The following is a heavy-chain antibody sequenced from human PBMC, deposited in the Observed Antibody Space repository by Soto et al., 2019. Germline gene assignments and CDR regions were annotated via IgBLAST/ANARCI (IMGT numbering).Heavy chain of an antibody. V-gene: IGHV1-18*04. D-gene: IGHD2-2*01. J-gene: IGHJ6*02. CDR2: ISAYNGNT. Sequence: GASVKVSCKASGYTFTSYGISWLRQSPGQGLEWMGWISAYNGNTNYAQKLQGRVTMTTDTSTSTAYMELRSLRSDDTAVYYCARDQSGIVVVPAAVYYYYYGMDVWGQGTTVTVSS. CDR1: GYTFTSYG. CDR3: ARDQSGIVVVPAAVYYYYYGMDV.